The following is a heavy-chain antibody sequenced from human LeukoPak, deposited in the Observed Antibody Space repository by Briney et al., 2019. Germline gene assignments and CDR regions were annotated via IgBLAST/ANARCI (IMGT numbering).Heavy chain of an antibody. CDR1: GGSFNSYY. Sequence: PSETLSLTCTVSGGSFNSYYWSWIRQPPGKGLEWIGYIYYSGSTNYNPSLKSRVTISVDTSKNQFSLKLSSVTAADTAVYYCARGIVGAYFDYWGQGTLVTVSS. CDR2: IYYSGST. V-gene: IGHV4-59*01. D-gene: IGHD1-26*01. CDR3: ARGIVGAYFDY. J-gene: IGHJ4*02.